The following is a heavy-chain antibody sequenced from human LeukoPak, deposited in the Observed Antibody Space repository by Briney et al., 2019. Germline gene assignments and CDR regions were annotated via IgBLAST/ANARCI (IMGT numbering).Heavy chain of an antibody. V-gene: IGHV1-46*01. CDR1: GYIFISYY. CDR3: ARGGAVTVPPLWYFDL. D-gene: IGHD6-19*01. Sequence: ASVKVSCKASGYIFISYYLHWVRQAPGQGLEWMGIINPSGDSTNYAQKFQGRVTMTRDTSTSTFYMDLSSLRSEDTAVYYCARGGAVTVPPLWYFDLWGRGTLVSVSS. CDR2: INPSGDST. J-gene: IGHJ2*01.